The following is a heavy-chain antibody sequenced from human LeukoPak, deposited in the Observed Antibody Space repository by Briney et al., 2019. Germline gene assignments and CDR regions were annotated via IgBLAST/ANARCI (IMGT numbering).Heavy chain of an antibody. J-gene: IGHJ6*03. CDR2: ISAYNGNT. CDR1: GYAFTSDG. Sequence: ASVKVSCKASGYAFTSDGISWGRQAPGQGLEWMGWISAYNGNTNYAQKLQGRVTMTTDKSKSTAYMELRSLRSDDTAVYYCARGRFWDSTYYYMDVWGKGTTVTVSS. CDR3: ARGRFWDSTYYYMDV. V-gene: IGHV1-18*01. D-gene: IGHD3-10*01.